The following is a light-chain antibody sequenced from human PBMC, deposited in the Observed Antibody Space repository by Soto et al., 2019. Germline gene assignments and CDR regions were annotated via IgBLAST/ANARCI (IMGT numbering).Light chain of an antibody. Sequence: EIVLKQSPATLSLSAWERATLSCMASQSVSNYLAWYQQRPGQAPRLLIYHASNRATGIPARFSGSGSGTDFTLTISSLEPEDFAVYYCQQRDDWPPWTFGQGTKVDTK. V-gene: IGKV3-11*01. CDR3: QQRDDWPPWT. CDR1: QSVSNY. J-gene: IGKJ1*01. CDR2: HAS.